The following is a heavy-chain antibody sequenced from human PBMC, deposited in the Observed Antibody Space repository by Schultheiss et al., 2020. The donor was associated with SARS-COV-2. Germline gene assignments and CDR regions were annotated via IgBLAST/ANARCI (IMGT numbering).Heavy chain of an antibody. D-gene: IGHD2-2*01. CDR1: GYTFTSYY. Sequence: ASVKVSCKASGYTFTSYYMHWVRQAPGQGLEWMGIINPSGGSTSYAQKFQGRVTMTRDTSTSTVYMELSSLRSEDTAVYYCAKSEACGGYCSSTRTPGDYWGQGTLVTVSS. V-gene: IGHV1-46*01. J-gene: IGHJ4*02. CDR2: INPSGGST. CDR3: AKSEACGGYCSSTRTPGDY.